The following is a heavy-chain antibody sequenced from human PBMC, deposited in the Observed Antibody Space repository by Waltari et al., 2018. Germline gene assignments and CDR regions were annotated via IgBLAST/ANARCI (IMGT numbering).Heavy chain of an antibody. CDR3: AREEVYCSGGSCYSLYGWFDT. D-gene: IGHD2-15*01. V-gene: IGHV4-34*01. CDR2: INHSGST. Sequence: QEQLQQWGAGLLKPSETLSLTCAVYGGSFSGYYWSWIRQPPGKGLEWIGEINHSGSTNSHPSLKRRVTISVDTSKIQFSLKLSSVTAADTAVYYCAREEVYCSGGSCYSLYGWFDTWGQGTLVTVSS. CDR1: GGSFSGYY. J-gene: IGHJ5*02.